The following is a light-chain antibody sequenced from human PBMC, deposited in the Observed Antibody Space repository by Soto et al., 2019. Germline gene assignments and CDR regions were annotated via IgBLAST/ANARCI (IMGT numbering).Light chain of an antibody. V-gene: IGLV1-44*01. CDR2: RDS. CDR3: AAWDDSLTGPV. J-gene: IGLJ2*01. CDR1: SSNIGRNS. Sequence: QSVLTQPPSSSGNPGQRVTISCSGSSSNIGRNSLTWYQQLPGSAPKLLIYRDSQRPSGFPDRFYSSKSGTSASLAISGLQSEDEAFYYCAAWDDSLTGPVFGGGTKLTVL.